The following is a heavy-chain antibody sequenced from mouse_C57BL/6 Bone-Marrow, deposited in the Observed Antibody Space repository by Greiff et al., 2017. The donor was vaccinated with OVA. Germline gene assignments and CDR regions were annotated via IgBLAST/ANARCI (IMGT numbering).Heavy chain of an antibody. J-gene: IGHJ1*03. CDR3: ARDNYYGSREYFDV. V-gene: IGHV5-4*01. D-gene: IGHD1-1*01. CDR1: GFTFSSYA. Sequence: EVKLVESGGGLVKPGGSLKLSCAASGFTFSSYAMSWVRQTPEKRLEWVATISDGGSYTYYPDNVKGRFTISRDNAKNNLYLQMSHLKSEDTAMYYGARDNYYGSREYFDVWGTGTTVTVSS. CDR2: ISDGGSYT.